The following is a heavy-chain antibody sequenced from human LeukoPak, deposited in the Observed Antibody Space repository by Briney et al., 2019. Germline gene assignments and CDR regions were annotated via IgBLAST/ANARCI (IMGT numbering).Heavy chain of an antibody. D-gene: IGHD3-10*01. CDR3: ARSASMVRGVILSDY. V-gene: IGHV1-46*01. CDR1: GYTFTSYY. J-gene: IGHJ4*02. Sequence: ASVKVSCKASGYTFTSYYMHWVRQAPGQGLEWMGIINPSGGSTSYAQKFQGRVTMTRDTSTSTVYMGLSSLRSEDTAVYYCARSASMVRGVILSDYWGQGTLVTVSS. CDR2: INPSGGST.